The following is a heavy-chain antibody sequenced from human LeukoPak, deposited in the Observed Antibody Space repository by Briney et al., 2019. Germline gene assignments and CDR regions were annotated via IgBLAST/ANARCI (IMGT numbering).Heavy chain of an antibody. CDR2: IYSGGTI. CDR1: GFTVSSNY. CDR3: AREGSYDGSTMWYFDY. V-gene: IGHV3-53*01. J-gene: IGHJ4*02. Sequence: GGSLRLSCAASGFTVSSNYMAWVRQAPGKGLEWVSVIYSGGTIYYADSVKGRFTISRDNSKNTLYLQTNSLRAEDTAVYYCAREGSYDGSTMWYFDYWGQGTLVTVSS. D-gene: IGHD3-22*01.